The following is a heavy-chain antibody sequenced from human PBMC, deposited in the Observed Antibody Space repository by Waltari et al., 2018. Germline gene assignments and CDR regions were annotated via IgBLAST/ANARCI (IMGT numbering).Heavy chain of an antibody. J-gene: IGHJ6*03. CDR1: GGSISSHY. V-gene: IGHV4-59*11. D-gene: IGHD2-21*01. Sequence: QVQLQESGPGLVKPSETLSLTCTVSGGSISSHYWSWIRQPPGKGLEWIGYIYYSGSTNYNPSLKSRVTISVDTSKNQFSLKLSSVTAADTAVYYCARDCGGDCYYYYMDVWGKGTTVTVSS. CDR2: IYYSGST. CDR3: ARDCGGDCYYYYMDV.